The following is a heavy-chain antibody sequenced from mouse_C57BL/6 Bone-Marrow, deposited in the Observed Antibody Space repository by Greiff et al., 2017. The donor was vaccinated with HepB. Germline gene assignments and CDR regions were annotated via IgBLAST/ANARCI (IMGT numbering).Heavy chain of an antibody. J-gene: IGHJ4*01. Sequence: EVQLQQSGPELVKPGASVKMSCKASGYTFTDYNMHWVKQSHGKSLEWIGYINPNNGGTSYNQKFKGKATLTVNKSSSTAYMELRSLTSEDSAVYYCASPYDYAHHAMDYWGQGTSVTVSS. D-gene: IGHD2-4*01. CDR3: ASPYDYAHHAMDY. V-gene: IGHV1-22*01. CDR1: GYTFTDYN. CDR2: INPNNGGT.